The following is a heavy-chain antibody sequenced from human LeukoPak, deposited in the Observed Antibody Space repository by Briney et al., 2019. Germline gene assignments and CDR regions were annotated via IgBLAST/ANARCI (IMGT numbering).Heavy chain of an antibody. Sequence: GESLKISCKGSEYSFTSYWISWVRQMQGQGLEWMGRIDPSDSYTNYSPSFQGHVTISVDKSISTAFLQWSSLKASDTAMYYCARHLRGSGSYFDYWGQGTLVTVSS. J-gene: IGHJ4*02. D-gene: IGHD3-10*01. CDR1: EYSFTSYW. CDR3: ARHLRGSGSYFDY. CDR2: IDPSDSYT. V-gene: IGHV5-10-1*01.